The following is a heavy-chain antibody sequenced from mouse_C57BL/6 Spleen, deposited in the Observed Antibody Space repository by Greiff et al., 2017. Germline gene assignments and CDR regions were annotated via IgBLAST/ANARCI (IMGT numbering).Heavy chain of an antibody. V-gene: IGHV2-2*01. Sequence: VQLQQSGPGLVQPSQSLSITCTVSGFSLTSYGVHWVRQSPGKGLEWLGVIWSGGSTDYNAAFISRLSISKDNSKSQVFFKMNRLQADDTAIYYCATPTIVTTRYFDYWGQGTTLTVSS. CDR3: ATPTIVTTRYFDY. CDR1: GFSLTSYG. D-gene: IGHD2-5*01. J-gene: IGHJ2*01. CDR2: IWSGGST.